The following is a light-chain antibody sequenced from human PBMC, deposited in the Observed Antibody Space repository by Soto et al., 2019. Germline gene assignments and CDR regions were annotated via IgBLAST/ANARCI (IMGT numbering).Light chain of an antibody. V-gene: IGKV1-39*01. J-gene: IGKJ4*01. Sequence: DNQMTHSPSSPSSSLRDKVPNPSPARQSISSYLNWYQQKPGKAPKLLIYAASSLQSGVPSRFSGSGSGTDFTLTISSLQPEDFATYYCQQSYSTPSLTFGGGTKVDIK. CDR3: QQSYSTPSLT. CDR2: AAS. CDR1: QSISSY.